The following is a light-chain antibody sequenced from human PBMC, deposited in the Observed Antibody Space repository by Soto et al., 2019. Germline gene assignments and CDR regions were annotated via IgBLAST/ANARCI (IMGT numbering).Light chain of an antibody. CDR3: QSYDHTLSGPV. CDR2: DNS. Sequence: QSVLTQPPSVSGAPGQRVTISCTGSTSNIGTNYDVYWYQHLPGRAPKLLTYDNSNRPSGVPDRFSVSKSGMSASLAITVLQAEDEAHYSCQSYDHTLSGPVFGTETKVTVL. J-gene: IGLJ1*01. CDR1: TSNIGTNYD. V-gene: IGLV1-40*01.